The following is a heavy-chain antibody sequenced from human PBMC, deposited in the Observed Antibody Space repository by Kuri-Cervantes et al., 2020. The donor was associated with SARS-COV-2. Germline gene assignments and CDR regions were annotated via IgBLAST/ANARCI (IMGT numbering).Heavy chain of an antibody. Sequence: GESLKISCAASGFTFSSYALSWVRQATGKGLEGVSAISGSGGSTYYAESVKGRFTISRDNSKNTLYLQMNSLRAEDTAVYYCAKDLGRPNWFDPWGQGTLVTVSS. CDR2: ISGSGGST. CDR3: AKDLGRPNWFDP. J-gene: IGHJ5*02. V-gene: IGHV3-23*01. CDR1: GFTFSSYA.